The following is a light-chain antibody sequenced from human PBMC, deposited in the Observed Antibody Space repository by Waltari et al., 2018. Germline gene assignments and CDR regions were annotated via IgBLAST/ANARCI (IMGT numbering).Light chain of an antibody. Sequence: QSVLTQPPSASGTPGQRVTISCTGTSSDVGGYNYVSWYQQHPGKAPKVIIHAGRNRPSGVPGRFSGSKAYNPASLTISGLQAEDEADSYCSSHTSSGTAVFGTGTKVTVL. CDR3: SSHTSSGTAV. CDR2: AGR. V-gene: IGLV2-14*01. CDR1: SSDVGGYNY. J-gene: IGLJ1*01.